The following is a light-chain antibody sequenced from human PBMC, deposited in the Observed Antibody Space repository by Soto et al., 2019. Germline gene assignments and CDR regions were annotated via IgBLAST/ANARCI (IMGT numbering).Light chain of an antibody. Sequence: IQLTQSPSSLSASVGDRVTITCRASQGITSYLAWYQQRPGKAPGLLIYSASTLQRGVPSTFSGSGYGTGFSLTISNLKPEDFATYYCQQLYSHPRPFGGGTKVEIK. CDR1: QGITSY. J-gene: IGKJ4*01. CDR2: SAS. CDR3: QQLYSHPRP. V-gene: IGKV1-9*01.